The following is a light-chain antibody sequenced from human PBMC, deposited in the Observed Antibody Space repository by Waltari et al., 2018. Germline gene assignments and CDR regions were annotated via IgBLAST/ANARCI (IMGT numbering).Light chain of an antibody. Sequence: QSALTQPASVSGSPGPPITISCTGTSSDVGSYNLVSWYQQHPGKAPKLMIYEVNNRPSGVSNRFSGSKSGNTASLTISGLQAEDEADYYCCSYTSGTTRYVFGTGTGVTV. V-gene: IGLV2-14*02. CDR2: EVN. J-gene: IGLJ1*01. CDR3: CSYTSGTTRYV. CDR1: SSDVGSYNL.